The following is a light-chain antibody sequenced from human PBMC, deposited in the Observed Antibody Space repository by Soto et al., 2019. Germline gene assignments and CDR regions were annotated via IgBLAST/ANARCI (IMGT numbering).Light chain of an antibody. CDR1: QDISTY. CDR2: SAS. V-gene: IGKV1-9*01. CDR3: QQVDSYPRT. J-gene: IGKJ3*01. Sequence: IQLTQSPSSLSASVGDRVTITCRASQDISTYLAWYHQKPGKAPKLLIYSASTLQSGVPSRFSGRGSGTDFTLTISSLQPEDFGTYYGQQVDSYPRTFCPGHTVDI.